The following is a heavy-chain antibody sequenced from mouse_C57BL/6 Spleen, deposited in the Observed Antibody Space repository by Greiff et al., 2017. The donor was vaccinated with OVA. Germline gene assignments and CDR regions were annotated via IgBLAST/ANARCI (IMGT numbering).Heavy chain of an antibody. Sequence: QLQQSGAELVRPGASVTLSCKASGYTFTDYEMHWVKQTPVHGLEWIGAIDPETGGTAYNQKFKGKAILTADKSSSTAYMELRSLTSEDSAVYYCTILYDGYYDYWGQGTTLTVSS. CDR1: GYTFTDYE. V-gene: IGHV1-15*01. CDR3: TILYDGYYDY. J-gene: IGHJ2*01. CDR2: IDPETGGT. D-gene: IGHD2-3*01.